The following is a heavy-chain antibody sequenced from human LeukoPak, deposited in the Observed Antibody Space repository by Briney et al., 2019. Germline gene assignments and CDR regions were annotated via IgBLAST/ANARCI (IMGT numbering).Heavy chain of an antibody. CDR3: ARVNAPFWSGSMDV. V-gene: IGHV3-66*02. Sequence: GGSLRLSCAASEFTVSSNYMNWVRQAPGKGVEWVSVIYSGGSTYYADSVKGRFTISRDNSKNTLYLQMNSLRAEDTAVYYCARVNAPFWSGSMDVWGKGTTVTVSS. CDR2: IYSGGST. D-gene: IGHD3-3*01. J-gene: IGHJ6*03. CDR1: EFTVSSNY.